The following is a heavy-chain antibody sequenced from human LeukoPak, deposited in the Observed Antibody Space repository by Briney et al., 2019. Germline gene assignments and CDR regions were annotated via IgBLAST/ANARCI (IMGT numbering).Heavy chain of an antibody. CDR2: ISSSSSYI. CDR1: GFTFSSYS. J-gene: IGHJ6*03. D-gene: IGHD2-15*01. V-gene: IGHV3-21*01. Sequence: GGSLRLSCAASGFTFSSYSMNWVRQAPGKGLEWVSSISSSSSYIYYADSVKGRFTISRDNAKNSLYLQMNSLRAEDTAVYYCARGVGSRRNYYYYMDVWGKGTTVTVSS. CDR3: ARGVGSRRNYYYYMDV.